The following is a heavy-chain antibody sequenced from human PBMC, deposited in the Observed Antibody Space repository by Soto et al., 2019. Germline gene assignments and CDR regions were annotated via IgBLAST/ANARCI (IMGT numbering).Heavy chain of an antibody. CDR2: ISGGGGGTT. D-gene: IGHD6-19*01. V-gene: IGHV3-23*01. Sequence: PGGSLRLSCVASGFTFRSYAMSWVRQAPGKGLEWVSAISGGGGGTTYYADSVKGRFTISRDNSKNTLYLQMNSLRAEDTALYYCARAPGIAVAGTLGSYYGMDVWGQGTTVTVSS. CDR1: GFTFRSYA. J-gene: IGHJ6*02. CDR3: ARAPGIAVAGTLGSYYGMDV.